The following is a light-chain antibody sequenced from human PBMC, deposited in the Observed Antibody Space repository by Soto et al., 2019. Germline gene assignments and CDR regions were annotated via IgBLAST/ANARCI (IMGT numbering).Light chain of an antibody. CDR2: DAS. Sequence: ENVLTQSPGTLSLSPGERATLSCRASQSVSSYLAWYQQKPGQAPRLLIYDASNRATGIPARFSGSGSGTDFTLTISSLEPEDFAVYYCQQRSNWPPTFGQGTKVDIK. J-gene: IGKJ1*01. CDR3: QQRSNWPPT. V-gene: IGKV3-11*01. CDR1: QSVSSY.